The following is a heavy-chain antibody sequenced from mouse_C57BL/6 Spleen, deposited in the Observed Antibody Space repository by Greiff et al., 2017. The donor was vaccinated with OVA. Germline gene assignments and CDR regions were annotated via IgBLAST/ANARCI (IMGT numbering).Heavy chain of an antibody. Sequence: VQRVESGAELARPGASVKLSCKASGYTFTSYGISWVKQRTGQGLEWIGEIYPRSGNTYYNEKFKGKATLTADKSSSTAYMELRSLTSEDSAVYFCARRGYDERYYYAMDYWGQGTSVTVSS. D-gene: IGHD2-2*01. J-gene: IGHJ4*01. CDR3: ARRGYDERYYYAMDY. V-gene: IGHV1-81*01. CDR1: GYTFTSYG. CDR2: IYPRSGNT.